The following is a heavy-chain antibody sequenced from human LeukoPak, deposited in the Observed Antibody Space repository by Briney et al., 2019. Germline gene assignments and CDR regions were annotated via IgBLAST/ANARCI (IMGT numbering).Heavy chain of an antibody. V-gene: IGHV3-7*01. J-gene: IGHJ4*02. CDR2: IKQDGSEK. CDR1: GFTFSRYW. CDR3: ARDSPSFYDSSGYDPFDY. Sequence: GGSLRLSCVVSGFTFSRYWMSWVRQAPGKGLEWVANIKQDGSEKYYVDSVKGRFTISRDNAKNSLYLQMNSLRAEDTAVYYCARDSPSFYDSSGYDPFDYWGQGTLVTVSS. D-gene: IGHD3-22*01.